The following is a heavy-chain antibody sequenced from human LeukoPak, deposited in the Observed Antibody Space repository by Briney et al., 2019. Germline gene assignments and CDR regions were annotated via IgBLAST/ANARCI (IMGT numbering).Heavy chain of an antibody. J-gene: IGHJ4*02. CDR3: AGGAGGSLWDY. Sequence: KPGGSLRLSCAASGFTFSTYTMNWVRQAPAKGLEWVSSISSSSSYIYYADSVKGRFTISRDNAKNSLYLQINSPRTEDTAVYYCAGGAGGSLWDYWDQGPLVPVS. D-gene: IGHD2-15*01. CDR1: GFTFSTYT. CDR2: ISSSSSYI. V-gene: IGHV3-21*01.